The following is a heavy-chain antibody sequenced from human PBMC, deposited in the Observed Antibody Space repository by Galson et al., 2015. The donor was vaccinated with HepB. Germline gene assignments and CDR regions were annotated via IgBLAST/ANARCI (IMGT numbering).Heavy chain of an antibody. CDR2: INAGNGNT. D-gene: IGHD3-10*01. Sequence: SVKVSCKASGYTFTSYAMHWVRQAPGQRLEWMGWINAGNGNTKYSQKFQGRVTITRDTSASTAYMELSSLRSEDTAVYYCARDRSVLLWFGERNDYWGQGTLVTVSS. V-gene: IGHV1-3*01. CDR3: ARDRSVLLWFGERNDY. CDR1: GYTFTSYA. J-gene: IGHJ4*02.